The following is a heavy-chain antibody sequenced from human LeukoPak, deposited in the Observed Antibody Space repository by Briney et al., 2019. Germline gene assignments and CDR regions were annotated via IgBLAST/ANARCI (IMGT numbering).Heavy chain of an antibody. CDR2: ISDDSGRI. Sequence: PGGSLRLSCAGSGFTFSNYAMSWVRQAPGKGLEWVSQISDDSGRIYYADSVKGRFSISRDNSKNTLYLQMNSLRAEDTALYYCAKEASSSWTNWGQGTLVTVSS. V-gene: IGHV3-23*01. J-gene: IGHJ4*02. D-gene: IGHD6-13*01. CDR1: GFTFSNYA. CDR3: AKEASSSWTN.